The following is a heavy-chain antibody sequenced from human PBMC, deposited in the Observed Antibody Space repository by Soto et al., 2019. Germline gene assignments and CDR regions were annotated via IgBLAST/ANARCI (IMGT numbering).Heavy chain of an antibody. V-gene: IGHV3-23*01. Sequence: GGSLRLSCAASGFTFSSYAMSWVRQAPGKGLEWVSAISGSGGSTYYADSVKGRFTISRDNSKNTLYLQMNSLRAEDTAVYYCVKDSGYLVVTAIWSDYWGQGTLVTVSS. D-gene: IGHD2-21*02. CDR1: GFTFSSYA. CDR3: VKDSGYLVVTAIWSDY. J-gene: IGHJ4*02. CDR2: ISGSGGST.